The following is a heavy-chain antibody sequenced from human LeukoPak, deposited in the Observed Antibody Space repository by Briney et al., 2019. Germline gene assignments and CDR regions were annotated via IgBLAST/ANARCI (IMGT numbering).Heavy chain of an antibody. V-gene: IGHV3-23*01. CDR1: GFTFSSYA. Sequence: PGGSLRLSCAASGFTFSSYAMSWVRQAPGKGLEWVSAISDSGGSTCYADSVKGRFTISRDNSKNTLSLQMNSLKAEDTAVYYCAKAPSMVRAVIRFDYWGQGTLVTVSS. CDR3: AKAPSMVRAVIRFDY. CDR2: ISDSGGST. J-gene: IGHJ4*02. D-gene: IGHD3-10*01.